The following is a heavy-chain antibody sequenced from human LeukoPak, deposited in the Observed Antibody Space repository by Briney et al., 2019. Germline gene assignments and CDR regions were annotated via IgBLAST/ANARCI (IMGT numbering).Heavy chain of an antibody. D-gene: IGHD3-22*01. CDR1: GYTFTIYY. CDR2: INPSGGST. Sequence: ASVKVSCKASGYTFTIYYMHWVRHAPGQGLEWRGIINPSGGSTSYAQKFQGRVTMTRDTSTSTVYMELSSLRSEDTAVYYCARDLNYYDSRPSGAKAYWGQGTLVTVSS. V-gene: IGHV1-46*01. J-gene: IGHJ4*02. CDR3: ARDLNYYDSRPSGAKAY.